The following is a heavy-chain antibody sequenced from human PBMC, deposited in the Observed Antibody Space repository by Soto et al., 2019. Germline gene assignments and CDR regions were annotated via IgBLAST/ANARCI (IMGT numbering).Heavy chain of an antibody. CDR1: GFTFSSYW. D-gene: IGHD6-13*01. CDR2: IKQDGSEK. V-gene: IGHV3-7*05. J-gene: IGHJ6*04. CDR3: ARGPDSSSWYYYYYGMDV. Sequence: GGSLRLSCAASGFTFSSYWMSWVRRAPGKGLEWVANIKQDGSEKYYVDSVKGRFTISRDNAKNSLYLQMNSLRAEDTAVYYCARGPDSSSWYYYYYGMDVWGKGTTVTVSS.